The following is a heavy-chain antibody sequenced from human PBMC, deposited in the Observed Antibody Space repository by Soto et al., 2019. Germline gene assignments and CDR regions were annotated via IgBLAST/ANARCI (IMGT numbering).Heavy chain of an antibody. CDR2: INPDGGGT. CDR3: AVVGNYLSMDV. D-gene: IGHD4-4*01. CDR1: GYTFTSYY. V-gene: IGHV1-46*01. Sequence: QVPLVQSGAEVKKPGASVKVSCKASGYTFTSYYMHWVRLAPGQGLEWMGIINPDGGGTSYAQQFQGRVNMTRDTSTSTVYMEMSSLRSEDTAAYYCAVVGNYLSMDVWGQGTAVTVSS. J-gene: IGHJ6*02.